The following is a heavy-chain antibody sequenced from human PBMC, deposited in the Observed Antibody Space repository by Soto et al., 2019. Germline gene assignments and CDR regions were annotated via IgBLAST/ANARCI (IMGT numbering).Heavy chain of an antibody. Sequence: GWSLRLSCAVSGFTFSSFAMSWVRQAPGKGLEWVSFISSNGGTTYYADSVKGRFTISRDNSKNTLYLQMSSLRGEDTAVYYCAKNRCRVNTSRHFDYWGQGTLVTVSS. CDR1: GFTFSSFA. CDR3: AKNRCRVNTSRHFDY. J-gene: IGHJ4*02. D-gene: IGHD4-17*01. V-gene: IGHV3-23*01. CDR2: ISSNGGTT.